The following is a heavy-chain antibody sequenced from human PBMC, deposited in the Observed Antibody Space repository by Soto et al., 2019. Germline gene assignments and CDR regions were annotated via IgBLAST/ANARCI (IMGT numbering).Heavy chain of an antibody. J-gene: IGHJ5*02. D-gene: IGHD6-6*01. CDR1: GFTFSSYS. Sequence: EVQLVESGGGLVKPGGSLRLSCAASGFTFSSYSMNWVRQAPGKGLEWVSSISSSSSYIYYADSVKRRFTISRDNAKNSLYLQKNSLRAEYTAVYYCARDDEQYSSSHGGNWFDPWGQGTLVTVSS. CDR2: ISSSSSYI. CDR3: ARDDEQYSSSHGGNWFDP. V-gene: IGHV3-21*01.